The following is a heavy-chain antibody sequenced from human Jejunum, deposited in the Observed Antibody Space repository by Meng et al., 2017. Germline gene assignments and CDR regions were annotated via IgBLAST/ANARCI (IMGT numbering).Heavy chain of an antibody. CDR3: AGAARVPAS. Sequence: GGSLRLSCAASGFTFSDFYMEWIRQVPGKGLEYISYISGSGGDINYSESVKGRFTISRDNAKRSLYLQLNNLRGEDTAVYYCAGAARVPASWGQGTLVTVSS. V-gene: IGHV3-11*04. CDR2: ISGSGGDI. J-gene: IGHJ4*02. CDR1: GFTFSDFY.